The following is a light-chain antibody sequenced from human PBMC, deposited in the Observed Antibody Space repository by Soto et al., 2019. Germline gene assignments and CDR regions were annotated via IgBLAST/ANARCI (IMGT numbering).Light chain of an antibody. Sequence: IVMTQSPDTLSVSPGERATLSCRASQTVSSNLAWYQQKPGQAPRLLIYGASTRAADVPDRFSGSGSGTDFTLTISRLEPEDFAVYYCQQYGSSGTFGQGTKVDIK. V-gene: IGKV3-20*01. CDR1: QTVSSN. CDR2: GAS. CDR3: QQYGSSGT. J-gene: IGKJ1*01.